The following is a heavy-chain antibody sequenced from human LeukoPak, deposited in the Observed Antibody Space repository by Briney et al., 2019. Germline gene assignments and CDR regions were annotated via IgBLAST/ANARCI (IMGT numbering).Heavy chain of an antibody. D-gene: IGHD1-26*01. CDR3: VRGVGVSRFNYFDP. V-gene: IGHV3-33*08. CDR1: GFTFSSFG. J-gene: IGHJ5*02. CDR2: IWYDASNK. Sequence: GGSLRLSCAASGFTFSSFGMHWVRQAPGKGLEWVAVIWYDASNKYYADSVKGRFTISRDNSKNTLYLQMNSLRDDDTAVYYCVRGVGVSRFNYFDPWGQGTLVTVSS.